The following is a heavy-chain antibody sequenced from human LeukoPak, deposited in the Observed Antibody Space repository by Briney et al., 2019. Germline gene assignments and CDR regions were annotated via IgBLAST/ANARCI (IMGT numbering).Heavy chain of an antibody. J-gene: IGHJ5*02. CDR1: GYTFTSFD. Sequence: ASVKVSCKASGYTFTSFDINWVRQATGQGLEWMGWMNPNSGNTGYAQKFQGRVTMTRNTSISTAYMELSSLRSEDTAVYYCAWTNWGSGNRFDPWGQGTLVTVSS. V-gene: IGHV1-8*01. CDR3: AWTNWGSGNRFDP. CDR2: MNPNSGNT. D-gene: IGHD7-27*01.